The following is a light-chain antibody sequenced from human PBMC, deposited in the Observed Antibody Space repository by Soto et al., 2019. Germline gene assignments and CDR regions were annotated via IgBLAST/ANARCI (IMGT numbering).Light chain of an antibody. CDR3: NSYTNSSAVV. Sequence: QSALTPPASVSGSPGQSITISCAGTRDDIGAYDYVSWYQQHPGNAPKLLVYEVTNRPSGVSDRFSGSKSGNTASLTISGLQAEDESDYYYNSYTNSSAVVFGGATKVTVL. CDR2: EVT. J-gene: IGLJ2*01. CDR1: RDDIGAYDY. V-gene: IGLV2-14*01.